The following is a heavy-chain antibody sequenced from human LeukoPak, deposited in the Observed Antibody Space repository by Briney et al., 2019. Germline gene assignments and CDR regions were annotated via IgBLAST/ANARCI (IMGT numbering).Heavy chain of an antibody. Sequence: PGGSLRLSCAASGFTFSNYWMHWVRQTPGKGLVWVSRINGDGTTTRYADSVKGRFTISRDNAKNTLYLQMNSLRDEDTAVYYCARLIGTRPPFDYWGQGTLVTVSS. V-gene: IGHV3-74*01. CDR1: GFTFSNYW. CDR3: ARLIGTRPPFDY. J-gene: IGHJ4*02. CDR2: INGDGTTT.